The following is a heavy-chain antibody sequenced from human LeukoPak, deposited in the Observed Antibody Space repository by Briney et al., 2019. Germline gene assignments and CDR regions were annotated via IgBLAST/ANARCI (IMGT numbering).Heavy chain of an antibody. J-gene: IGHJ6*03. CDR1: GFTFSSYA. V-gene: IGHV3-7*01. CDR2: IKQDGSEK. D-gene: IGHD3-10*01. Sequence: PGGSLRLSCVVSGFTFSSYAMSWVRQAPGKGLEWVANIKQDGSEKYHVDSVKGRFTISRDNAKNSLYLQMNSLRAEDTAVYYCFGGGYGSGDLSYYMDVWGKGTTVTISS. CDR3: FGGGYGSGDLSYYMDV.